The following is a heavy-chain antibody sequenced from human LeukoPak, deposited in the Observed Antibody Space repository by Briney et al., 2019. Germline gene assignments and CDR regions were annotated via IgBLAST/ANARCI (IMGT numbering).Heavy chain of an antibody. CDR2: IYTSGST. CDR1: GGSISSYY. D-gene: IGHD2-21*02. Sequence: SETLSLTCTVSGGSISSYYWSWIRQPAGKGLEWIGRIYTSGSTNYNPSLKSRVTMSVDTSKNQFSLKLSSVTAADTAVYYCARVPVVVTARRRFGHYFDYWGQGTLVTVSS. CDR3: ARVPVVVTARRRFGHYFDY. V-gene: IGHV4-4*07. J-gene: IGHJ4*02.